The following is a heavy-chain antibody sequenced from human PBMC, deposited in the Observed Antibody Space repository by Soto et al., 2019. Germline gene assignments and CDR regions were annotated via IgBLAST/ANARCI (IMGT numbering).Heavy chain of an antibody. Sequence: QVQLQESGPGLVKPSQTLSLTCTVSGGSISSGGYYWSWIRQHPGKGLEWIGYIYYSGSTYYNPSLKSRVTISVDSSKNQFSLKLSSLTAADTAVYYRARDSRDYDFWSGYDYWGQGTLVTLSS. D-gene: IGHD3-3*01. J-gene: IGHJ4*02. V-gene: IGHV4-31*03. CDR1: GGSISSGGYY. CDR2: IYYSGST. CDR3: ARDSRDYDFWSGYDY.